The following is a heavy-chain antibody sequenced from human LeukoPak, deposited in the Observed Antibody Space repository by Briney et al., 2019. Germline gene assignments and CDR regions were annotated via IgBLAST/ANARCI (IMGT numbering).Heavy chain of an antibody. CDR2: ISAYNGNT. D-gene: IGHD4-17*01. CDR3: ARVGNGDYPKYYYYYYMDV. J-gene: IGHJ6*03. V-gene: IGHV1-18*01. Sequence: ASVKVSCKASGYTFTSYGISWVRQAPGQGLEWMGWISAYNGNTNYAQKLQGRVTMTTDTSTSTAYMELRSLRSDDTAAYYCARVGNGDYPKYYYYYYMDVWGKGTTVTVSS. CDR1: GYTFTSYG.